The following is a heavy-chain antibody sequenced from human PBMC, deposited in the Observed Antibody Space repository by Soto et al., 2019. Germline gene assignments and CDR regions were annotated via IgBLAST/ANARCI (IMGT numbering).Heavy chain of an antibody. CDR2: IYYSGST. J-gene: IGHJ6*02. Sequence: SETLSLTCTVSGGSISSYYWSWIRQPPGKGLEWIGYIYYSGSTNYNPSLKSRVTISVDTSKNQFSLKLSSVTAADTAVYYCARDKRGAGMDVWGQGTTVTVSS. CDR1: GGSISSYY. V-gene: IGHV4-59*01. CDR3: ARDKRGAGMDV.